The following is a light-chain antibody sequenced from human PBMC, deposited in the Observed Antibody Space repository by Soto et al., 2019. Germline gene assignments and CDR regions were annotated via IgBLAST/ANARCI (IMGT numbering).Light chain of an antibody. V-gene: IGKV1-12*01. Sequence: DIQMTQSPSSVSESVGDRVVITCRASQDISNYLAWYQQKPGDAPELLIYAASRLKRGVPSRFSGSGSGTDFTLIIDSLQPEDFATYYCQQADIFPLTFGGGTKVEI. CDR2: AAS. CDR1: QDISNY. J-gene: IGKJ4*01. CDR3: QQADIFPLT.